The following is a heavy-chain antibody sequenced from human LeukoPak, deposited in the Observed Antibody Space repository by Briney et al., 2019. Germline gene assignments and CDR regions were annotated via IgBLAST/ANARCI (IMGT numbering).Heavy chain of an antibody. V-gene: IGHV3-48*04. CDR1: GFTFSTCS. J-gene: IGHJ4*02. D-gene: IGHD6-19*01. CDR3: ARTWNNGGWYVTFDY. Sequence: GGSLRLSCAASGFTFSTCSMNWVRQAPGKGLEWVSYISSSSSTIYYADSVKGRFTITRDNAENSLYLQMNSLRAEDTAVYYCARTWNNGGWYVTFDYWGQGTLVTVSS. CDR2: ISSSSSTI.